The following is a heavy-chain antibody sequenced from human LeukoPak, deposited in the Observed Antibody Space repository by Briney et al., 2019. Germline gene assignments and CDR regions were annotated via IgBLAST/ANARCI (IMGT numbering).Heavy chain of an antibody. J-gene: IGHJ6*02. D-gene: IGHD6-13*01. CDR3: ARSIAAAGTFYYGMDV. CDR1: GFTFSSYA. CDR2: ISGSGGST. Sequence: PGGSLRLSCAASGFTFSSYAMSWVRQAPGKGLEWVSAISGSGGSTYYADSVKGRFTISRDNSKNTLYLQMNSLRAEDTAVYYCARSIAAAGTFYYGMDVWGQGTTVTVSS. V-gene: IGHV3-23*01.